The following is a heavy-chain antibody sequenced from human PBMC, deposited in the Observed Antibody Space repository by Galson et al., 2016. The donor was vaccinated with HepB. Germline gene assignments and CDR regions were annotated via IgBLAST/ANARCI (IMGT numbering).Heavy chain of an antibody. J-gene: IGHJ4*02. Sequence: LRLSCAASGFTFSNYDMNWVRQAPGKGLEWVSNINYSGEKTFYAVSVKGRFTISRDNSKNTMYLQMNNLRAEDTAVYYCAKRVPAAMAYYFDYWGQGTLVTVSS. D-gene: IGHD2-2*01. CDR1: GFTFSNYD. CDR2: INYSGEKT. V-gene: IGHV3-23*01. CDR3: AKRVPAAMAYYFDY.